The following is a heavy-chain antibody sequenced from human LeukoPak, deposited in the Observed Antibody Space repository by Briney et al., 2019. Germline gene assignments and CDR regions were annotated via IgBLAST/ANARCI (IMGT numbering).Heavy chain of an antibody. CDR2: ISYNGNT. J-gene: IGHJ6*02. D-gene: IGHD3-3*01. CDR1: GGSIRSNGYS. Sequence: PSETLSLTCTVSGGSIRSNGYSWGWVRQPPGRGLEWIGTISYNGNTYFKPSLMTRTSISVDTSKNQFSLKLSSVTAADTAVYYCARERGLHYDFWSGNYYYYGMDVWGQGTTVTVSS. V-gene: IGHV4-39*07. CDR3: ARERGLHYDFWSGNYYYYGMDV.